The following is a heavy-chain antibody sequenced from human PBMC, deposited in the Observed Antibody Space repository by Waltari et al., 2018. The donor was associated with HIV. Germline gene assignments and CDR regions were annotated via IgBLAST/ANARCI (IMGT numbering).Heavy chain of an antibody. CDR1: GFTFSNFA. CDR2: IWYDGENK. D-gene: IGHD3-22*01. Sequence: QVQLVESGGGVVQPGRSLRLSCAASGFTFSNFAMHWVRQAPGKGVEGVAVIWYDGENKYYADSVKGRFTISRDNSKNTLYLQMNSLRVEDTAVYYCARGGYYYDISGYYHYWGQGTLVTVSS. CDR3: ARGGYYYDISGYYHY. J-gene: IGHJ4*02. V-gene: IGHV3-33*01.